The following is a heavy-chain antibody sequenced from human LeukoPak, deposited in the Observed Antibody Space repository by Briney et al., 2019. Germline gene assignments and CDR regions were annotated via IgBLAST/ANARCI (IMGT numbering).Heavy chain of an antibody. V-gene: IGHV3-23*01. Sequence: GGSLRLSCVASGFTFSTYAMSWVRQAPGKGLEWVSVISSSGSSTYYADSVKGRFTISRDNLKNTLYLQMNSLRAEDTAVYYCAKVPYDSSGYYSTLYFDYWGQGTLVTVSS. CDR1: GFTFSTYA. CDR3: AKVPYDSSGYYSTLYFDY. D-gene: IGHD3-22*01. CDR2: ISSSGSST. J-gene: IGHJ4*02.